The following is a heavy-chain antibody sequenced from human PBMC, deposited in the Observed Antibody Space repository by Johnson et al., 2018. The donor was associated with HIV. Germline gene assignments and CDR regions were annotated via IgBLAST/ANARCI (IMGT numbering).Heavy chain of an antibody. CDR1: GFTVSSNY. CDR3: AKDRVVQSVGDAFDI. D-gene: IGHD2-15*01. V-gene: IGHV3-15*01. Sequence: VQLVESGGGLVQPGGSLRLSCAASGFTVSSNYMRWVRQAPGKGLEWVGQINTKADGATTDYAAPVRGRFTISRDNSNNTVFLQMNSLRAEDTALYYCAKDRVVQSVGDAFDIWGQGTMVTVSS. CDR2: INTKADGATT. J-gene: IGHJ3*02.